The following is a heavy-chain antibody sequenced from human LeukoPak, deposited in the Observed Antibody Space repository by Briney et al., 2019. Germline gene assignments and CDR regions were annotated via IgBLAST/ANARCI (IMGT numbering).Heavy chain of an antibody. Sequence: GGSLRLSCAASGVTFSSYAMSWVRRAPGKGLEWVSAISGSGGSTYYADSVKGRFTISRDNSKNTLYLQMNSLRAEDTAVYYCANIVVVVAATPPPGYWGQETLVTVSS. V-gene: IGHV3-23*01. CDR3: ANIVVVVAATPPPGY. J-gene: IGHJ4*02. CDR1: GVTFSSYA. CDR2: ISGSGGST. D-gene: IGHD2-15*01.